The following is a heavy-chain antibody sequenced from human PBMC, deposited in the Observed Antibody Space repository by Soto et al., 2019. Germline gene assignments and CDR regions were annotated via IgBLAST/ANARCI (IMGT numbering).Heavy chain of an antibody. Sequence: GGSLRLSCAASGFTFSSYAMSWVRQAPGKGLEWVSAISGSGGSTYYADSVKGRFTISRDNSKNTLYLQMNSLRAEDTAVYYCVKGVMITFGGVIVYFDYWGQGTLVTVSS. V-gene: IGHV3-23*01. CDR2: ISGSGGST. D-gene: IGHD3-16*02. J-gene: IGHJ4*02. CDR3: VKGVMITFGGVIVYFDY. CDR1: GFTFSSYA.